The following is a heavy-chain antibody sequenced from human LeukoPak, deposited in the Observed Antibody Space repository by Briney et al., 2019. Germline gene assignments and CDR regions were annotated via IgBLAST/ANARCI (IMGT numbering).Heavy chain of an antibody. Sequence: GGSLRLSCAASGFTFSSYAMNWVRQAPGKGLEWVSAISGGGGSTPYADSVNGRLTIYRDNSKNMVYMQMNSLRVEDKAVYYCAKDGLSGSGSYSWGKMDVWGKGTTVTVSS. D-gene: IGHD3-10*01. CDR3: AKDGLSGSGSYSWGKMDV. CDR2: ISGGGGST. CDR1: GFTFSSYA. J-gene: IGHJ6*04. V-gene: IGHV3-23*01.